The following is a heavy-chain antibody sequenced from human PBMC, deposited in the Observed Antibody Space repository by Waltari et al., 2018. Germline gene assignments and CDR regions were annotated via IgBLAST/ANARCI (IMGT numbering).Heavy chain of an antibody. D-gene: IGHD1-7*01. V-gene: IGHV1-69-2*01. CDR1: GYTFTEYY. Sequence: EVQLVRSGAEVKKPGATVKISCKASGYTFTEYYMHWVQQAPGKGLEWVGRIDPEDGETKYAEKFQGRATITADTSIDTVYMELNSLRSEDTANFYCARTTTIKSLDYWGQGTLVTVSS. J-gene: IGHJ4*02. CDR3: ARTTTIKSLDY. CDR2: IDPEDGET.